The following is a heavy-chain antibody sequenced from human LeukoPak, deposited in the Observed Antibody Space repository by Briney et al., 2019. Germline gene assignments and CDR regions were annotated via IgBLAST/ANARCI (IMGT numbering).Heavy chain of an antibody. CDR1: GYTFTNYG. J-gene: IGHJ4*02. CDR2: FDPEDGET. CDR3: TTRPIKGRYQLLYSYDFWSAFYPDYFDY. V-gene: IGHV1-24*01. Sequence: GASVKVSCKASGYTFTNYGINWVRQAPGQGLEWMGVFDPEDGETIYSQKFQGRVTMTEDTTTDTAYMELSSLRSEDTAVYYCTTRPIKGRYQLLYSYDFWSAFYPDYFDYWGQGTLVTVSS. D-gene: IGHD3-3*01.